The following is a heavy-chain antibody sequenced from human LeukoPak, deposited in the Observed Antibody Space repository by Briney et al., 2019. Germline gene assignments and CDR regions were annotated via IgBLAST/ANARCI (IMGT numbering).Heavy chain of an antibody. CDR1: GFRVSDYL. D-gene: IGHD1-1*01. Sequence: ASLKVSCKASGFRVSDYLIHWIRQTPGQGPQYIWWINPDNGGTHYSQHFQIRVTMTRDTSVSTVYMALTSLSSDDTAVYFCARGLFGTTWFDFWGQGTRVTVSS. J-gene: IGHJ4*02. CDR3: ARGLFGTTWFDF. CDR2: INPDNGGT. V-gene: IGHV1-2*02.